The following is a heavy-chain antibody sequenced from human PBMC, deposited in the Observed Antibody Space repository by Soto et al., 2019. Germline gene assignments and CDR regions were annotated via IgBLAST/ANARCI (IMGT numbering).Heavy chain of an antibody. CDR1: GFTFSSYG. V-gene: IGHV3-30*03. D-gene: IGHD3-10*01. CDR2: ISYDGSNK. J-gene: IGHJ5*02. Sequence: PGGSLILSCAASGFTFSSYGMHWVRQAPSKGLEWVAVISYDGSNKYYADSVKGRFTISRDNSKNTLYLQMNSLRAEDTAVYYCAREFRRITMVRESPYNWFDPWGQGTLVTVSS. CDR3: AREFRRITMVRESPYNWFDP.